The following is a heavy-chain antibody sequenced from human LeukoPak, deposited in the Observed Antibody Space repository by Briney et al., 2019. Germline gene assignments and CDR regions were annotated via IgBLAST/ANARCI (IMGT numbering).Heavy chain of an antibody. CDR2: IRSKAYGGTT. J-gene: IGHJ6*03. Sequence: GGSLRLSCTVSGFTFGDYTMSWVRQAPGKGLEWVGSIRSKAYGGTTENAASVKGRFTISRDDSKSIVYLQMNSLLTEDTAVYYCTREESDFWSGRLLLHYYYYMDVWGKGTTVTVSS. CDR1: GFTFGDYT. CDR3: TREESDFWSGRLLLHYYYYMDV. D-gene: IGHD3-3*01. V-gene: IGHV3-49*04.